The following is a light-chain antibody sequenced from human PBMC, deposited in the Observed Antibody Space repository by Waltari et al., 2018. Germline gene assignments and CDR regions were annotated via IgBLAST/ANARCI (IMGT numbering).Light chain of an antibody. CDR3: QHHFRLPAT. V-gene: IGKV3-20*01. CDR2: GAS. CDR1: QSISRY. Sequence: IMLTQSPGTLSLSPGERATLSCRASQSISRYLAWYQQKTGPAPRLLIYGASTRATGIPDRFSGSGSGTDFSLTISGLEPEDSAVYYCQHHFRLPATFGQGTKVEIK. J-gene: IGKJ1*01.